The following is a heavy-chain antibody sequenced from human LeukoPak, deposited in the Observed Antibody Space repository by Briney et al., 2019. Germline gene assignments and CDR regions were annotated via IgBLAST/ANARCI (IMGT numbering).Heavy chain of an antibody. Sequence: PGGSLRLSCAASGFTVSSNYMSWVRQAPGKGLEWVSIIYSGGSTYYADSVKGRFTISRDNSKNTLYLQMNSLRAEDTALYYCAKDKSGGWELLRDHDAFDIWGQGTMVTVSS. CDR1: GFTVSSNY. J-gene: IGHJ3*02. D-gene: IGHD1-26*01. V-gene: IGHV3-66*01. CDR3: AKDKSGGWELLRDHDAFDI. CDR2: IYSGGST.